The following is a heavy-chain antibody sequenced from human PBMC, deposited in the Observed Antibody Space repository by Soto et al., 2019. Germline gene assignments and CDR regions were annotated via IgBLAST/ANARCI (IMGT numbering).Heavy chain of an antibody. Sequence: PSETLSLTCAVYGGSFSGYYWSWIRQPPGKGLEWIGEINHSGSTNYNPSLKSRVTISVDTPKNQFSLKLSSVTAADTAVYYCAKLSRTSSTCYFPGWFDAWGQGTMVTVSS. CDR3: AKLSRTSSTCYFPGWFDA. D-gene: IGHD2-2*01. CDR2: INHSGST. J-gene: IGHJ5*02. CDR1: GGSFSGYY. V-gene: IGHV4-34*01.